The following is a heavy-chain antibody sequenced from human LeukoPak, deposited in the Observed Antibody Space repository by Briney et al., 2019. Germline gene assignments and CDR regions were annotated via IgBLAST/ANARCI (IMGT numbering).Heavy chain of an antibody. CDR1: GFTFSSYS. CDR2: ISSSSSTI. CDR3: ASAHCSSTTCYTPTRIDY. V-gene: IGHV3-48*01. Sequence: GGSLRLSCVASGFTFSSYSMNWVRQAPGKGLEWVSYISSSSSTIYYADSVKGRFTTSRDNAKNSLYLQMNSLRAEDTAVYYRASAHCSSTTCYTPTRIDYWGQGTLVTVSS. D-gene: IGHD2-2*02. J-gene: IGHJ4*02.